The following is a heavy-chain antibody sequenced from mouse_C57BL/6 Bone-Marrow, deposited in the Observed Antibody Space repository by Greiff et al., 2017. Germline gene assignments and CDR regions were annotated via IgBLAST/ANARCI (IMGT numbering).Heavy chain of an antibody. J-gene: IGHJ3*01. CDR2: INPSSGYT. Sequence: VQLVESGAELARPGASVKMSCKASGYTFTSYTMHWVKQRPGQGLEWIGYINPSSGYTKYNQKFKDKATLTADKSSSTAYMQLSSLTSEDSAVYYCANGYYGDWGQGTLVTVSA. V-gene: IGHV1-4*01. CDR3: ANGYYGD. CDR1: GYTFTSYT. D-gene: IGHD2-3*01.